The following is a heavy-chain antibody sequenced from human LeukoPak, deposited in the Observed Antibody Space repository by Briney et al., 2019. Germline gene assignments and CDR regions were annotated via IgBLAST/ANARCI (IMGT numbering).Heavy chain of an antibody. Sequence: GGSLRLSCAASGFTFSSYWMHWVRQAPGKGLVWVSRINSVGSSTSYADSVKGRFTISRDNAKNTLYLQMNSLRAEDTAVYYCAREGRHIVVGYMDVWGKGTTVTVSS. V-gene: IGHV3-74*01. D-gene: IGHD2-21*01. CDR3: AREGRHIVVGYMDV. J-gene: IGHJ6*03. CDR1: GFTFSSYW. CDR2: INSVGSST.